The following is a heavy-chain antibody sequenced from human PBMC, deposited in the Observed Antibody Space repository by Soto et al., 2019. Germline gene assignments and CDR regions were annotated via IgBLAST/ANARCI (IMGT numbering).Heavy chain of an antibody. Sequence: SETLSLTCTVSGGSISSGDYYWSWIRQPPGKGLEWIGYIYYSGSTNYNPSLKSRVTISVDTSKNQFSLKLSSVTAADTAVYYCASGPYYCSSTSCYEYYFDYWGQGTLVTVSS. CDR1: GGSISSGDYY. D-gene: IGHD2-2*01. V-gene: IGHV4-61*08. CDR2: IYYSGST. J-gene: IGHJ4*02. CDR3: ASGPYYCSSTSCYEYYFDY.